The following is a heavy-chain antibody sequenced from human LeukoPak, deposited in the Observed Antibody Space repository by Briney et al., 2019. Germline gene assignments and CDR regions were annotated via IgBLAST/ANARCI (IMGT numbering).Heavy chain of an antibody. CDR2: INHSGST. V-gene: IGHV4-34*01. D-gene: IGHD6-19*01. CDR1: GGSLSGYY. J-gene: IGHJ4*02. CDR3: ARATYGSGWSRKPYFDY. Sequence: SETLSLTCAVYGGSLSGYYWSWIRQPPGKGLEWIGEINHSGSTNYNPSLKSRVTISVDTSKNQFSLKLSSVTAADTAVYYCARATYGSGWSRKPYFDYWGQGTLVTVSS.